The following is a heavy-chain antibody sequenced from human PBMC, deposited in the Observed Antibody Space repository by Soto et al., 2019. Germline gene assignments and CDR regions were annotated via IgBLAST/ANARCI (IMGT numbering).Heavy chain of an antibody. D-gene: IGHD2-15*01. CDR1: VFTFSSYG. Sequence: WWSLRLSCSASVFTFSSYGMHWVRQAPGKGLEWVAVIWYDGSNKYYADSVKGRFTISRDNSKNTLYLQMNSLRAEDTAVYYCARDGGYCSGGSCYPVNWGQGTLVTVSS. J-gene: IGHJ4*02. V-gene: IGHV3-33*01. CDR2: IWYDGSNK. CDR3: ARDGGYCSGGSCYPVN.